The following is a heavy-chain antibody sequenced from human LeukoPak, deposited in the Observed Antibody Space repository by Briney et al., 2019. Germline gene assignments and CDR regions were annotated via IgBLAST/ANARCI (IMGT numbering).Heavy chain of an antibody. CDR1: GFTFSSYD. D-gene: IGHD3-22*01. J-gene: IGHJ4*02. Sequence: GGSLRLSCAVSGFTFSSYDMHWVRQPTGKGLEWVSAIGTLGDTDYPDSVKGRFTISRENAKNSLYLQMNNLRAGDTAVYYCARGRNSNYYDSSGYYPYWGQGTLVTVSS. CDR2: IGTLGDT. CDR3: ARGRNSNYYDSSGYYPY. V-gene: IGHV3-13*01.